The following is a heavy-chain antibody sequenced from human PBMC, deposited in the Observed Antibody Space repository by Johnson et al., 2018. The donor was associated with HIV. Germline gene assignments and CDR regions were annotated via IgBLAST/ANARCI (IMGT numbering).Heavy chain of an antibody. J-gene: IGHJ3*02. CDR2: ISGSGGST. CDR3: AKEIALTGERSDAFDI. Sequence: VQLVESGGGLVQPGGSLRLSCAASGFTFSSYAMSWVRQAPGKGLEWVSAISGSGGSTYYADSVKGRLTISRDNSKNTLYLQMNSLRAEDTAVYYCAKEIALTGERSDAFDIWGQGTMVTVSS. CDR1: GFTFSSYA. V-gene: IGHV3-23*04. D-gene: IGHD7-27*01.